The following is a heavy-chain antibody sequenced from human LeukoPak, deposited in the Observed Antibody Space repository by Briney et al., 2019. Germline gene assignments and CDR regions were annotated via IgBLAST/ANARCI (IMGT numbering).Heavy chain of an antibody. CDR2: IYHSGST. CDR1: GYSISSGYY. Sequence: SETLSLTCAVSGYSISSGYYWGWIRQPPGKGLEWIGSIYHSGSTYYNPSLKSRVTISVDTSKNQFSLKLSSVTAADTAVYYCARDRPTVTTRTGYYGVGVWGKGTTVTVSS. D-gene: IGHD4-17*01. J-gene: IGHJ6*04. V-gene: IGHV4-38-2*02. CDR3: ARDRPTVTTRTGYYGVGV.